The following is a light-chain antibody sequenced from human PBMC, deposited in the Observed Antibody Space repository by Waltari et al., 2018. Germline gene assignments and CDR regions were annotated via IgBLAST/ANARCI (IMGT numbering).Light chain of an antibody. CDR1: SAHKGRHN. Sequence: QSVLPQPPSASGTHGQRVTNPCSGSSAHKGRHNVNWDQPLPGTATKHLTYSNYQPPSGVPDRFSGSKSCTSASRAISGLQSEDDADYYCAAWDDSLNGRWVFGGGTKLTVL. CDR2: SNY. CDR3: AAWDDSLNGRWV. V-gene: IGLV1-44*01. J-gene: IGLJ3*02.